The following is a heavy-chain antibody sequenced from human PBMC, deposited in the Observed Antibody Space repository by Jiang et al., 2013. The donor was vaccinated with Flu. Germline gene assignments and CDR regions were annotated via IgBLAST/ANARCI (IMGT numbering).Heavy chain of an antibody. J-gene: IGHJ5*02. V-gene: IGHV3-30-3*01. CDR1: GLSINIFA. CDR3: ARGRSCVNGVCYESYNFFGP. CDR2: ISYDGGEK. D-gene: IGHD2-8*01. Sequence: QLVESGGGVIQPGRSLTLSCTASGLSINIFALHWVRQPPGKGLEWVALISYDGGEKYYADSVRGRFTVSRDNSENTLYLQMNSLGVEDTAVYYCARGRSCVNGVCYESYNFFGPWGQGARVTVSS.